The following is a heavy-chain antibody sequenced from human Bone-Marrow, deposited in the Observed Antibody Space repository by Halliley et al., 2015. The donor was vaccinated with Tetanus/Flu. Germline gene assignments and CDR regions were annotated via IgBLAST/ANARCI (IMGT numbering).Heavy chain of an antibody. CDR2: IYPDDSDV. J-gene: IGHJ4*02. Sequence: QLVQSGAELKKPGESLTISCQGFGYVLATSWIAWVRQKPGQGLEWMGVIYPDDSDVRYTPSFQDHVTISVAKSIATAYLHWSSLQTSDTAIYFCARLRPRPDALIDDWGQGTLVTVSS. CDR3: ARLRPRPDALIDD. D-gene: IGHD1-1*01. V-gene: IGHV5-51*03. CDR1: GYVLATSW.